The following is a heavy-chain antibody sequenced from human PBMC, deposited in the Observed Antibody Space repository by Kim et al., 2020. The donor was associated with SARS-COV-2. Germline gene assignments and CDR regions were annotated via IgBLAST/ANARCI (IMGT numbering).Heavy chain of an antibody. J-gene: IGHJ6*01. Sequence: GGSLRLSCAASGFTLSDHYMEWVRQAPGKGLEWVGRTRNKANSYTTEYAASVKGRFTISRDDSMNSLFLQMNSLQTEDTAVYYCARGLAPYYYYDMDVWG. CDR3: ARGLAPYYYYDMDV. CDR2: TRNKANSYTT. V-gene: IGHV3-72*01. D-gene: IGHD5-12*01. CDR1: GFTLSDHY.